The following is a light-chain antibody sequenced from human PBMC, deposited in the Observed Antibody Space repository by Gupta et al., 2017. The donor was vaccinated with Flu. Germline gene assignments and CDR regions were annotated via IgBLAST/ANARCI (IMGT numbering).Light chain of an antibody. CDR1: ISDVGGFNY. CDR2: EVS. Sequence: QSALTQPRSVSGSPGQSATISCPGTISDVGGFNYVSWYQQPPGKVPKLMIYEVSKRPSGVPDRFSGSKSGDTASLTISGLQGEDEADYYCCSYAGIYTFVFGTGTKVTVL. J-gene: IGLJ1*01. CDR3: CSYAGIYTFV. V-gene: IGLV2-11*01.